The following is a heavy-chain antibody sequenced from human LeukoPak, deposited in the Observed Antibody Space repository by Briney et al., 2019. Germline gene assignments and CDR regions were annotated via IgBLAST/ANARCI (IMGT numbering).Heavy chain of an antibody. J-gene: IGHJ4*02. CDR1: GFTFNSFW. CDR3: ARDLPGEGIDY. V-gene: IGHV3-74*01. D-gene: IGHD3-10*01. Sequence: PGGSLRLSCAASGFTFNSFWMHWVRQAPGKGLVWVSHIDSDGSTTTYADSAKGRFTISRDNAKNTVYLQMNSLRAEDTAVYFCARDLPGEGIDYWGQGTPVNVSS. CDR2: IDSDGSTT.